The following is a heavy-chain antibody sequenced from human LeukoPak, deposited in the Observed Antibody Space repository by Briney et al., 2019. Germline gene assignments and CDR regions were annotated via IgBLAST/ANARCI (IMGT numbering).Heavy chain of an antibody. CDR2: ISNTGTT. J-gene: IGHJ3*02. D-gene: IGHD2-2*01. CDR1: GYSIRSGYY. V-gene: IGHV4-38-2*01. Sequence: SETLSLTCDVSGYSIRSGYYWGWIRQSPGKGLEWIGSISNTGTTYYKPSLKSRVTISVDTSKNQFSLNLSFVTASDTAVYYCARRYCSTPGCWSDAFDIWGHGTMVTVSS. CDR3: ARRYCSTPGCWSDAFDI.